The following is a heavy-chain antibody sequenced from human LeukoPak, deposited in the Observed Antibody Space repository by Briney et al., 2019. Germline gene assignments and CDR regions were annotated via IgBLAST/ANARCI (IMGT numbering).Heavy chain of an antibody. J-gene: IGHJ6*03. Sequence: PGGSLRLSCAASGFTFDDYGMSWVRQVPGKGLEWVSGINWIGGSTGYADSVQGRFTISRDNSKNSLYLQMNSLRAEDTALYYCAKEAYGDFWSGYRGYYYYYMDVWGKGTTVTVSS. D-gene: IGHD3-3*01. CDR1: GFTFDDYG. CDR3: AKEAYGDFWSGYRGYYYYYMDV. CDR2: INWIGGST. V-gene: IGHV3-20*04.